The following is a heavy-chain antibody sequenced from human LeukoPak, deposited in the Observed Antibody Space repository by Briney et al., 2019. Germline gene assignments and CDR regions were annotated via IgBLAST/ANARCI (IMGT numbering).Heavy chain of an antibody. CDR3: ATLAVAGTARDY. CDR2: IIPILGIA. Sequence: SVKVSCKASGGTFSSYTICWVRQAPGQGLEWMGRIIPILGIANYAQKFQGRVTITADKSTSTAYMELSSLRSEDTAVYYCATLAVAGTARDYWGQGTLVTVSS. D-gene: IGHD6-19*01. CDR1: GGTFSSYT. V-gene: IGHV1-69*02. J-gene: IGHJ4*02.